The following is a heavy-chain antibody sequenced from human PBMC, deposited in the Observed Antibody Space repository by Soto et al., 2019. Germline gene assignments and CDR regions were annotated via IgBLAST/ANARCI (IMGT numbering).Heavy chain of an antibody. J-gene: IGHJ4*02. CDR1: GGSSRSYY. Sequence: SETLSLTCTVSGGSSRSYYWSWIRQPAGKGLEWIGRIYTSGSTNYNPSLKSRLTMSVDTSKNQFSLKLRSVTAADTAVYYCARDTDTVLAPGLDSWGQATLVPVSS. D-gene: IGHD5-18*01. CDR2: IYTSGST. CDR3: ARDTDTVLAPGLDS. V-gene: IGHV4-4*07.